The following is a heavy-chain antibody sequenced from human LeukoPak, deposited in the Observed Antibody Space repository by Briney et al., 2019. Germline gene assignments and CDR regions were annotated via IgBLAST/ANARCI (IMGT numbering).Heavy chain of an antibody. V-gene: IGHV3-7*04. D-gene: IGHD6-13*01. CDR3: ARGYSSSWYSL. J-gene: IGHJ1*01. CDR2: IKQDGSEK. CDR1: GFTFSSYA. Sequence: PGGSLRLSCAASGFTFSSYAMSWVRQAPGKGLEWVANIKQDGSEKYYVDSVKGRFTISRDNAKNSLYLQMNSLRAEDTAVYYCARGYSSSWYSLWGQGTLVTVSS.